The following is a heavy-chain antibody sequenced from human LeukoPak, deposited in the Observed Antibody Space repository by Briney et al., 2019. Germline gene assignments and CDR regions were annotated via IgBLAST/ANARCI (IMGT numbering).Heavy chain of an antibody. Sequence: GASVKVSCKASGGTFSSYAISWVRQAPGQGLEWMGGIIPIFGTANYAQKFQGRVTITADESTSTAYMELSSLRSEDTAVYYCARVGADDFWSGPYYYYYYMDVWGKGTTVTVSS. CDR2: IIPIFGTA. D-gene: IGHD3-3*01. CDR3: ARVGADDFWSGPYYYYYYMDV. V-gene: IGHV1-69*13. J-gene: IGHJ6*03. CDR1: GGTFSSYA.